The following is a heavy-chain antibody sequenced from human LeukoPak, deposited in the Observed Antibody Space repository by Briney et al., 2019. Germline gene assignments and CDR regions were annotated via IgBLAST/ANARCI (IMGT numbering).Heavy chain of an antibody. CDR1: GYTFTSYA. J-gene: IGHJ3*02. CDR2: MNPNSGNT. CDR3: ARGSIAARGRAFDI. Sequence: ASVKVSCKASGYTFTSYAMHWVRQATGQGLEWMGWMNPNSGNTGYAQKFQGRVTITRNTSISTAYMELSSLRSEDTAVYYCARGSIAARGRAFDIWGQGTMVTVSS. V-gene: IGHV1-8*03. D-gene: IGHD6-6*01.